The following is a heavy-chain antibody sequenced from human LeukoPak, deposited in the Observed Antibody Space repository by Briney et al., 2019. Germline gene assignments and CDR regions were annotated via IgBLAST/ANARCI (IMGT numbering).Heavy chain of an antibody. J-gene: IGHJ4*02. D-gene: IGHD6-25*01. Sequence: GGSLRLSCAASGSTFSSYDMHWVRQATGKGLEWVSAIGTAGDTYYPGSVKGRFTISRENAKNSLYLQMNSLRAGDTAVYYCARLGYSSEFDYWGQGTLVTVSS. V-gene: IGHV3-13*01. CDR2: IGTAGDT. CDR3: ARLGYSSEFDY. CDR1: GSTFSSYD.